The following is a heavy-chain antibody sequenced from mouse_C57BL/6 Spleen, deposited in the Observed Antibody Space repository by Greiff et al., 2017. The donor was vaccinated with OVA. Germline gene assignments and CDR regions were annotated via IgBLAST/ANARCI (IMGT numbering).Heavy chain of an antibody. D-gene: IGHD2-5*01. V-gene: IGHV1-69*01. CDR3: ARKGYSNIDY. Sequence: VQLQQPGAELVMPGASVKLSCKASGYTFTSYWMHWVKQRPGQGLEWIGEIDPSDSYTNYNQKFKGKSTLTVDKSSSTAYMQLSSLTSEDSAVYYCARKGYSNIDYWGQGTTLTVSS. J-gene: IGHJ2*01. CDR1: GYTFTSYW. CDR2: IDPSDSYT.